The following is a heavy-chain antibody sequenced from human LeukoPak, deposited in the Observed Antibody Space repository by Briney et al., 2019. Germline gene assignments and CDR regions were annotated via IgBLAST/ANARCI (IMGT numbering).Heavy chain of an antibody. Sequence: SETLSLTCTVSGGSISSGGYYWSWIRQHPGKGLEWIGYIYYSGSTYYNPSLKSRVTMSVDTSKNQFSLKLSSVTAADTAVYYCARDFYCGGDCYSRGGDAFDIWGQGTMVTVSS. D-gene: IGHD2-21*02. V-gene: IGHV4-31*03. CDR1: GGSISSGGYY. J-gene: IGHJ3*02. CDR2: IYYSGST. CDR3: ARDFYCGGDCYSRGGDAFDI.